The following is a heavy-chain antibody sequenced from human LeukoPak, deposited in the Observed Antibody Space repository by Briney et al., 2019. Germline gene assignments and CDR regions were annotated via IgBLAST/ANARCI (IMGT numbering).Heavy chain of an antibody. CDR3: AGLGGYDLPSDY. D-gene: IGHD5-12*01. CDR2: ICYSGST. CDR1: GGSISSSSYY. J-gene: IGHJ4*02. V-gene: IGHV4-39*01. Sequence: TSETLSLTCTVSGGSISSSSYYWGWIRQPPGKGREWIGSICYSGSTYYNPSLKSRVTISVDTSKNQFSLKLSSVTAADTAVYYCAGLGGYDLPSDYWGQGTLVTVSS.